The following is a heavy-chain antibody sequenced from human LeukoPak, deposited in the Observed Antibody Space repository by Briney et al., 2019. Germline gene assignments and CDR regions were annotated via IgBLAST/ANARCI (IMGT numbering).Heavy chain of an antibody. V-gene: IGHV4-59*01. CDR1: GVSISSYY. CDR2: IYYSGST. D-gene: IGHD7-27*01. CDR3: AKDPWGQV. J-gene: IGHJ4*02. Sequence: KPSETLSLTCTVSGVSISSYYWSWIRQPPGKGLEWIGYIYYSGSTNYNPSLKSRVTISVDTSKNQFSLKLSSVTAADTAVYYCAKDPWGQVWGQGTLVTVSS.